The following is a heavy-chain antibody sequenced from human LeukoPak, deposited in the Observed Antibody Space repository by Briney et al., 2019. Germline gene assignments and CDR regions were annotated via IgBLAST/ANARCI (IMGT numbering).Heavy chain of an antibody. D-gene: IGHD6-13*01. V-gene: IGHV1-46*01. CDR2: INPSGGST. CDR3: ARDRQQQFDY. CDR1: GYTFTSYY. J-gene: IGHJ4*02. Sequence: ASVKVSCKASGYTFTSYYMHWVRQAPGQGLEWMGIINPSGGSTSYAQKFQGRVTMTRDMSTSTVYMELSSLRSDDTAAYYCARDRQQQFDYWGQGTLVTVSS.